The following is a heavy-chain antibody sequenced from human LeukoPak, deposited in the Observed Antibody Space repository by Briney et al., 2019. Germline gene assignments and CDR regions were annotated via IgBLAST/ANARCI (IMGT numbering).Heavy chain of an antibody. CDR2: MNPNSGNT. J-gene: IGHJ3*02. CDR3: ARYCSSTSCPEFDI. Sequence: ASVKVSCKASGYTFTSYDINWVRQATGQGLKWMGWMNPNSGNTGYAQKFQGRVTITRNTSISTAYMELSSLRSEDTAVYYCARYCSSTSCPEFDIWGQGTMVTVSS. CDR1: GYTFTSYD. V-gene: IGHV1-8*03. D-gene: IGHD2-2*01.